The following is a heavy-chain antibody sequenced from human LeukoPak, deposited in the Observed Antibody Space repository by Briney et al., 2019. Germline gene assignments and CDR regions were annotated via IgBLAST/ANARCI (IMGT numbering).Heavy chain of an antibody. V-gene: IGHV6-1*01. CDR3: ARDSLSSSWSAKSFQH. Sequence: SQTLSLTCAISGDSISSNSAAWNWIRQSPSRGLEWLGRTYYRSKWYNDYAVSVKSRITINPDTSKNQFSLQLNSVTPEDTAVYSCARDSLSSSWSAKSFQHWGQGTLVTVSS. CDR1: GDSISSNSAA. D-gene: IGHD6-13*01. J-gene: IGHJ1*01. CDR2: TYYRSKWYN.